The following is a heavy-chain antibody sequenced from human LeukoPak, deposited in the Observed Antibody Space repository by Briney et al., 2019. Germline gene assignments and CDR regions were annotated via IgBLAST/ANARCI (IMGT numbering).Heavy chain of an antibody. D-gene: IGHD1-26*01. CDR1: GGSISSSSYY. Sequence: PSETLSLTCTVSGGSISSSSYYWGWIRQPPGKGLEWIGSIYYSGSTYYNPSLKSRVTISVDTSKNQFSLKLSSVTAADTAVYYCARQPQAGILYSGSYLDYWGQGTLVTVSS. V-gene: IGHV4-39*01. J-gene: IGHJ4*02. CDR2: IYYSGST. CDR3: ARQPQAGILYSGSYLDY.